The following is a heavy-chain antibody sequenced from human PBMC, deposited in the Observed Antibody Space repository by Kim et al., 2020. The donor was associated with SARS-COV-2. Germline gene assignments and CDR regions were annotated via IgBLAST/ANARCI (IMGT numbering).Heavy chain of an antibody. CDR3: ASPSRVDKSCFDP. J-gene: IGHJ5*01. D-gene: IGHD2-15*01. CDR2: IYYSGST. V-gene: IGHV4-39*01. Sequence: SETLSLPCTVSGVSISSSSYYWVWIPQPPGKGLEWIGSIYYSGSTYYNPSLKSRGTIAVDTSKTQFSLKLSSVTAADTALYYCASPSRVDKSCFDPWGQGTLVTVSS. CDR1: GVSISSSSYY.